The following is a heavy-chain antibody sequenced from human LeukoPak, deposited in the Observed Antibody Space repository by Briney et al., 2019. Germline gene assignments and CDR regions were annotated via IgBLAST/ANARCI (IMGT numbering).Heavy chain of an antibody. J-gene: IGHJ5*02. V-gene: IGHV3-66*01. CDR3: AREINGGSSWYPNWFDP. CDR2: IYSGGST. CDR1: GFTVSSNY. Sequence: GGSLRLSCAASGFTVSSNYMSWVRQAPGKGLEWVSVIYSGGSTYYADSVKGRFTISRDNSKNTLYLQMNSLRAEDTAVYYCAREINGGSSWYPNWFDPWGQGTLVTVSS. D-gene: IGHD6-13*01.